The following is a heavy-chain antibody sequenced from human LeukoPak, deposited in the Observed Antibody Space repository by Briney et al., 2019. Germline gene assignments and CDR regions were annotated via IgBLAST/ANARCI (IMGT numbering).Heavy chain of an antibody. CDR1: GGSISSSSYY. CDR2: FYYGGTT. Sequence: SETLSLTCTVSGGSISSSSYYWGWIRQPPGKGLEWIVSFYYGGTTHYNPSLRSRVAISVDTSENQFSLRLSSVTAADTAVYYCARRAGGGNYPFDSWGQGTLVTVSS. CDR3: ARRAGGGNYPFDS. J-gene: IGHJ4*02. D-gene: IGHD4-23*01. V-gene: IGHV4-39*01.